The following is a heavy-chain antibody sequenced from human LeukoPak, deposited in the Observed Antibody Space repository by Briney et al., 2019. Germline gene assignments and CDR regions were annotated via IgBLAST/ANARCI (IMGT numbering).Heavy chain of an antibody. D-gene: IGHD3-10*01. CDR2: IRNKAYGGTT. CDR3: TRVAGGYYGSGSTT. Sequence: GGSLRLSCTASGFTFGDYAMSWVRQAPGKGLEWVGFIRNKAYGGTTEYAASVKGRFTISRDDSKSIAYLQMNSLKTEDTAVYYCTRVAGGYYGSGSTTWGQGTLVTVSS. CDR1: GFTFGDYA. V-gene: IGHV3-49*04. J-gene: IGHJ4*02.